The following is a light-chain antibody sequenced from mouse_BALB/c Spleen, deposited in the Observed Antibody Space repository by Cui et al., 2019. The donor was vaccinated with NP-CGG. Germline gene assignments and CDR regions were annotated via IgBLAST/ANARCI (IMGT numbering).Light chain of an antibody. J-gene: IGLJ1*01. V-gene: IGLV1*01. CDR3: ALWYSNHWV. CDR2: GTS. CDR1: TGAVTTSNY. Sequence: QAVVTQESALTTSPGETVTLTCRSSTGAVTTSNYANWVQEKPDHLFTVLIGGTSNRAPGVPARFSGSLIRDKAALTITGAQTEDEAIYFCALWYSNHWVFGGGTKLTVL.